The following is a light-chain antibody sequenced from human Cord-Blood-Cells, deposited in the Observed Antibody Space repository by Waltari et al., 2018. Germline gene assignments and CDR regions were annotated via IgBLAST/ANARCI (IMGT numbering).Light chain of an antibody. Sequence: DIQMTQSPSSLSASDGDRVTITCRASQSISSYLNWYQQKPGKAPKLLFYAASSLQSGVPSRFSGSGSGTDFTLTISSLQPEDFATYYCQQSYSTPLTFGGGTKVEIK. V-gene: IGKV1-39*01. CDR1: QSISSY. CDR3: QQSYSTPLT. J-gene: IGKJ4*01. CDR2: AAS.